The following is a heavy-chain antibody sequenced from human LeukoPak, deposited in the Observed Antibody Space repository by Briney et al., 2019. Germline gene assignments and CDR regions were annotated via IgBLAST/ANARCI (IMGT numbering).Heavy chain of an antibody. CDR2: IYYSGST. J-gene: IGHJ4*02. Sequence: SETLSLTCTVSGGSISSYYWSWIRQPPGKGLEWIGYIYYSGSTNYNPSLKSRVTISVDTSKNQFSLKLSSVTAADTAVYYCARVHPFGELLLGYFDYWGQGTLVTVSS. CDR1: GGSISSYY. V-gene: IGHV4-59*01. CDR3: ARVHPFGELLLGYFDY. D-gene: IGHD3-10*01.